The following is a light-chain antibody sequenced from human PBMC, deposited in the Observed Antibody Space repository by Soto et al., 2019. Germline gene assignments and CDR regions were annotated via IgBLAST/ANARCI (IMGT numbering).Light chain of an antibody. Sequence: DIQMTHSPSSLSASVGDRVTITCRASQNIDTYLKWYLQKPGQAPKLLIYSAYSLQSGVATRFSGDGSGTDFTLTISSLQREDFANYYCQQSDNFPRTFGQRT. CDR3: QQSDNFPRT. J-gene: IGKJ1*01. V-gene: IGKV1-39*01. CDR1: QNIDTY. CDR2: SAY.